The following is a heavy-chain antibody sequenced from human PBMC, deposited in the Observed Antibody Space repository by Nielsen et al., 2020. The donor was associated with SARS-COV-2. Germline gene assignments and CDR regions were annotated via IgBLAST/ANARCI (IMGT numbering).Heavy chain of an antibody. J-gene: IGHJ6*02. CDR2: ISISSSFF. CDR3: ARAYHNYYYAMDV. D-gene: IGHD1-14*01. Sequence: GGSLRLSCAASGFTFSSYSMNWVRQAPGKGLEWVSSISISSSFFYYTDSVRGRFTISRDNAKSSLYLQLTSLRAEDTAVYYCARAYHNYYYAMDVWGQGTTVTVSS. CDR1: GFTFSSYS. V-gene: IGHV3-21*01.